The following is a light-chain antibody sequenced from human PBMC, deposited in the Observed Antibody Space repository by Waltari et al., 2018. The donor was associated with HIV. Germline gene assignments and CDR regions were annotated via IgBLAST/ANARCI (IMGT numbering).Light chain of an antibody. V-gene: IGLV2-14*01. CDR2: EVS. CDR3: SSYTSSSTLV. CDR1: TSDDGVYNY. Sequence: QSALTQPASVSGSPGQSITISCPGTTSDDGVYNYVSWYQQHPGKAPKLMIYEVSNRPSGVSNRFSGSKSGNTASLTISGLQAEDEADYYCSSYTSSSTLVFGGGTKLTVL. J-gene: IGLJ2*01.